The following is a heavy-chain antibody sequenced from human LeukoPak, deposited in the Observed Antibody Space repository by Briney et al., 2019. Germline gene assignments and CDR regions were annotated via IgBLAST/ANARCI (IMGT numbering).Heavy chain of an antibody. J-gene: IGHJ4*02. D-gene: IGHD5-24*01. CDR1: GFTVSSNY. Sequence: GSLRLSCAASGFTVSSNYMSWVRQPPGKGLEWIGSIYYSGSSYYNPSLKSRVTISVDTSKNQFSLKLSSVTAADTAVYYCARRAHNSVYFDYWGQGTLVTVSS. CDR3: ARRAHNSVYFDY. CDR2: IYYSGSS. V-gene: IGHV4-39*01.